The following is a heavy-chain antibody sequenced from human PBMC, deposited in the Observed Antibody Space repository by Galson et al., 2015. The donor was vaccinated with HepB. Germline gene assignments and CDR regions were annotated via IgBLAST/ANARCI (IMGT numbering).Heavy chain of an antibody. J-gene: IGHJ4*02. CDR1: GYTFTSYG. Sequence: SVKVSCKASGYTFTSYGISWVRQAPGQGLEWMGWISAYNGNTNYAQKLQGRVTMTTDTSTSTAYMELRSLRSDDTAVYYCARDPLWYYYDSSGYSIFDYWGQGTLVTVSS. D-gene: IGHD3-22*01. CDR3: ARDPLWYYYDSSGYSIFDY. CDR2: ISAYNGNT. V-gene: IGHV1-18*01.